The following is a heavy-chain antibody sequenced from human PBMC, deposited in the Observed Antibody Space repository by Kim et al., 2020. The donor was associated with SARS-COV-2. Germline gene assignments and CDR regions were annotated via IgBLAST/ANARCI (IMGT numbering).Heavy chain of an antibody. J-gene: IGHJ4*02. CDR2: TSSSYI. Sequence: GGSLRLSCAASGFTFSTYAINWVRQAPGKGLEWVSSTSSSYIYYSDSVKGRFTISRDNAKNSLHLQMNSLRAEDTAVYYCARDLNSGGADFDQWGKGNLVPVSS. CDR3: ARDLNSGGADFDQ. V-gene: IGHV3-21*01. D-gene: IGHD3-10*01. CDR1: GFTFSTYA.